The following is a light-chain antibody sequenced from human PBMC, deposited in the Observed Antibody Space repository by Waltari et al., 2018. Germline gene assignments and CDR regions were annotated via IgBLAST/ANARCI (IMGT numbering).Light chain of an antibody. J-gene: IGKJ4*01. CDR3: QQRRDWPLT. Sequence: DIVLTQSPAILSLSPWERASLSFRACQSVTNYLAWYQQKPGQAPRLLIYDTSNRATGIPARFSGSGFGTDFTLTISSLEPEDFAVYYCQQRRDWPLTFGGGTKVEIK. V-gene: IGKV3-11*01. CDR1: QSVTNY. CDR2: DTS.